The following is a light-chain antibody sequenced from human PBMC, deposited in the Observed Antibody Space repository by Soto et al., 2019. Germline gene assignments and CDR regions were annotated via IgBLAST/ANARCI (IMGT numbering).Light chain of an antibody. J-gene: IGKJ1*01. CDR2: GAS. CDR1: QSVSNNY. Sequence: ELVLTQSPGTLSLSPGERDILACRASQSVSNNYLAWYQQKPGQAPRLLIYGASNRATGLPDRFSGSGAGTDFTVVISRQEPEDSAVYYCQQYSSSGTFGQGTKVDIK. CDR3: QQYSSSGT. V-gene: IGKV3-20*01.